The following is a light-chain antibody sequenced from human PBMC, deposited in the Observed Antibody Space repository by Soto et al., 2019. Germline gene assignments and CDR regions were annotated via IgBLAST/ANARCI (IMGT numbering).Light chain of an antibody. CDR2: RNN. CDR3: AAWDDSLSGQV. V-gene: IGLV1-47*01. CDR1: TSNIGSNS. J-gene: IGLJ2*01. Sequence: QSVLTQPPSASGTPGQRVTISCSGSTSNIGSNSVFWYQQLPGTAPKLLIYRNNQRALGVPDRFSGSKSGTSASLAISGLRSEDEADYYCAAWDDSLSGQVFGAGTKVTVL.